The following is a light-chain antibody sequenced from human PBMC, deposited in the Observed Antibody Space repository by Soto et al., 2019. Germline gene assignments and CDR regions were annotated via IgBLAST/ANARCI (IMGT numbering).Light chain of an antibody. Sequence: DIVMTQSPASLAVSLGERATINCKYSQSVLYSSNNKNYLAWYQQRPGQPPKLLIYWASTREYGVPDRFSGSGSGTDFTLTITSLQAEDVAVYYCQQYESTPPTFGQGTKLAIK. CDR3: QQYESTPPT. V-gene: IGKV4-1*01. CDR1: QSVLYSSNNKNY. CDR2: WAS. J-gene: IGKJ2*01.